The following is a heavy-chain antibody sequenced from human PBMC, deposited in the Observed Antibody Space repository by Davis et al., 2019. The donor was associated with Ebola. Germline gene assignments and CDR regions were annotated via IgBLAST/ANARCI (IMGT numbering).Heavy chain of an antibody. V-gene: IGHV3-33*01. Sequence: GGSLRLSCAASGFTFSSYGMHWVRQAPGKGLEWVAVTWYDGSNKYYADSVKGRFTISRDNSKNTLYLQMNSLRAEDTAVYYCARDLMSVTKDYGMDVWGQGTTVTVSS. D-gene: IGHD2-8*01. CDR1: GFTFSSYG. CDR3: ARDLMSVTKDYGMDV. CDR2: TWYDGSNK. J-gene: IGHJ6*02.